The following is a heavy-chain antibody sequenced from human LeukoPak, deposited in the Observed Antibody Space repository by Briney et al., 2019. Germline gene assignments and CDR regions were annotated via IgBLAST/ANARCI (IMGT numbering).Heavy chain of an antibody. CDR1: GFTFSSYA. D-gene: IGHD3-3*01. J-gene: IGHJ3*02. CDR3: ARDLNVLRFLEWHAFDI. CDR2: ISYDGSNK. V-gene: IGHV3-30-3*01. Sequence: GGSLRLSCAASGFTFSSYAMHWVRQAPGKGLEWVAVISYDGSNKYYADSVKGRFTISRDNSKNTLYLQMNSLRAEDTAVYYCARDLNVLRFLEWHAFDIWGQGTMVTVSS.